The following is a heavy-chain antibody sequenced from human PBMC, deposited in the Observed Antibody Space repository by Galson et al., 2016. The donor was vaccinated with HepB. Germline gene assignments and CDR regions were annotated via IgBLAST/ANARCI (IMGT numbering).Heavy chain of an antibody. Sequence: QSGAEVKKPGESLRISCDVSGYSFTTYWISWVRQMPGKGLEWMGRIDPKDSYTNYSPSFQGHVTISVDKSISAAYLQWSSLKASDTAMYYCARMEAAAGISIMRPWCQGTLVTVSS. V-gene: IGHV5-10-1*01. D-gene: IGHD6-25*01. CDR1: GYSFTTYW. J-gene: IGHJ1*01. CDR2: IDPKDSYT. CDR3: ARMEAAAGISIMRP.